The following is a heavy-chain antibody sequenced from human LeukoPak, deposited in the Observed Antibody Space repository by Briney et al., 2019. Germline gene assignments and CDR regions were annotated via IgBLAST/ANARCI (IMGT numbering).Heavy chain of an antibody. V-gene: IGHV1-69*06. J-gene: IGHJ6*03. Sequence: ASVKVSCKASGGTFSSYAISWVRQAPGQGLEWLGGIIPIFGTANYAQKFQGRVTITADKSTSTAYTELSSLKSEDTAVYYCARGNSGSYYYYYYMDVWGKGTTVTVSS. CDR3: ARGNSGSYYYYYYMDV. D-gene: IGHD1-26*01. CDR2: IIPIFGTA. CDR1: GGTFSSYA.